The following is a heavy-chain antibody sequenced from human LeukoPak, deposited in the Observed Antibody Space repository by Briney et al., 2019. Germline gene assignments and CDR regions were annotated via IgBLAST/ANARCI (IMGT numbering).Heavy chain of an antibody. V-gene: IGHV3-21*01. Sequence: PGGSPRLSCAASGFTFSSYSMNWVRQAPGKGLEWVSSISSSSSYIYYADSVKGRFTISRDNAKNSLYLQMNSLRAEDTAVYYCARDLDDGVCSGGSCYSAIGFDYWGQGTLVTVSS. CDR3: ARDLDDGVCSGGSCYSAIGFDY. J-gene: IGHJ4*02. CDR2: ISSSSSYI. CDR1: GFTFSSYS. D-gene: IGHD2-15*01.